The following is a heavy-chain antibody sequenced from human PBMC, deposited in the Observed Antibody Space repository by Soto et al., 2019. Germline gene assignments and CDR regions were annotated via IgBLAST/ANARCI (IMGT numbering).Heavy chain of an antibody. D-gene: IGHD6-13*01. CDR2: ISYDGSNK. CDR3: ARDSTSSWLYYYYGMDV. J-gene: IGHJ6*02. CDR1: GFTFSSYA. Sequence: GGSLRLSCAASGFTFSSYAMHWVRQAPGKGLEWVAVISYDGSNKYYADSVKGRFTISRDNSKNTLYLQMNSLRAEDTAVYYCARDSTSSWLYYYYGMDVWGQGTTVTVSS. V-gene: IGHV3-30-3*01.